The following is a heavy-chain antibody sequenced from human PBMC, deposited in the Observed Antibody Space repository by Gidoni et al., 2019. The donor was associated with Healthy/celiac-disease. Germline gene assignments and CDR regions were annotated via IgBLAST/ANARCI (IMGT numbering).Heavy chain of an antibody. CDR3: AKDSVMTTVIVGPVSYFDY. CDR1: GFTFSSYA. Sequence: EVQLLESGGGLVQPGGSLRLSCAASGFTFSSYAMSWVRQAPGKGLEWVSAIRGSGGSTYYADSVKGRFTISRDNSKNTLYLQMNSLSAEDTAVYYCAKDSVMTTVIVGPVSYFDYWGQGTLVTVSS. CDR2: IRGSGGST. V-gene: IGHV3-23*01. J-gene: IGHJ4*02. D-gene: IGHD4-4*01.